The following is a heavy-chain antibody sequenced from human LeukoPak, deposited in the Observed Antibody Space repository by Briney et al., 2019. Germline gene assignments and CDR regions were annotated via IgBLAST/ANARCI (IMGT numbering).Heavy chain of an antibody. CDR3: ARYSLRSNWLFDY. CDR1: GYTFTAYY. D-gene: IGHD1-1*01. V-gene: IGHV1-2*02. J-gene: IGHJ4*02. CDR2: INSNSGDT. Sequence: ASVNVSCKASGYTFTAYYVHWVRQAPGQGLEWMGWINSNSGDTGYAQNFQGRVTMTRDTSISTLYLDLSSLRSDDTAVYYCARYSLRSNWLFDYWGQGTLVTVSS.